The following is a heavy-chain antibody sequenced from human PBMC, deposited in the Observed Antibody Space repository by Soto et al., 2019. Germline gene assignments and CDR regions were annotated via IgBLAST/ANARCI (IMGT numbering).Heavy chain of an antibody. CDR2: IDSSGSNI. D-gene: IGHD3-22*01. V-gene: IGHV3-48*03. CDR1: GFTFSSFE. Sequence: EVQLVESGGGLVQPGGSLRLSCAVSGFTFSSFEMRWVRQAPSGLECVSYIDSSGSNIHYADSVKGRFTISRDNVKNSLYLQMNSLRADDTAVDYCARDNGYFGLDVWGQGTTGTVS. J-gene: IGHJ6*02. CDR3: ARDNGYFGLDV.